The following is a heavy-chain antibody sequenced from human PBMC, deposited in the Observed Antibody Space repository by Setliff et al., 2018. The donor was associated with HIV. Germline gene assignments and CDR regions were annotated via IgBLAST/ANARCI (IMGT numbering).Heavy chain of an antibody. J-gene: IGHJ3*02. CDR3: ARDKEMATIAYAFDI. CDR2: IIPVFGTG. CDR1: GGSFGSFA. V-gene: IGHV1-69*13. Sequence: SVKVSCKASGGSFGSFAISWVRQAPGQGLEWMGRIIPVFGTGKYAQNFQGRVTISADESTSTGYMKLSSLRSEDTAVYYCARDKEMATIAYAFDIWGQGTMVT. D-gene: IGHD5-12*01.